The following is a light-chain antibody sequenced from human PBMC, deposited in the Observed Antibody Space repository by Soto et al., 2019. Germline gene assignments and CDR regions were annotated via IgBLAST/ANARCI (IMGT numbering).Light chain of an antibody. CDR1: QGINSF. CDR3: QQSDRNFPP. J-gene: IGKJ1*01. CDR2: AAS. V-gene: IGKV1-39*01. Sequence: DIQMTQSPSSLSASVGDRVTITCRASQGINSFLNWYQQKPGKAPKLLIYAASSLQSGVPSRFSGSGSGTDFTLTISSLQPEDSATYYCQQSDRNFPPFGQGTKVEI.